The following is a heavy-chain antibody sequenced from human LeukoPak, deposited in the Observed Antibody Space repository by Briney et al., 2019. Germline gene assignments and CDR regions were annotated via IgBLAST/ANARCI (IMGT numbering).Heavy chain of an antibody. Sequence: PSETLSLTCTVPGGSISNYYWSWIRQPPGKRLEWIGYIYYSGSTHYTPSLKSRVAISLDTSKSQFSLKLSSVTAADTAVYYCARGGNWFDPWGRGTLVTVSS. J-gene: IGHJ5*02. CDR2: IYYSGST. CDR1: GGSISNYY. CDR3: ARGGNWFDP. V-gene: IGHV4-59*01.